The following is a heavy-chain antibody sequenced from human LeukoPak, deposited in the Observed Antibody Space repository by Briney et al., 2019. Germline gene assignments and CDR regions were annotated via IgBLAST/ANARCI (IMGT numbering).Heavy chain of an antibody. CDR2: IYSDGRT. V-gene: IGHV3-53*01. CDR1: GFTVSSTY. CDR3: ARGLPNWFDT. Sequence: GGSLRLSCTASGFTVSSTYMSWVRQAPGKGLEWVSVIYSDGRTYYTDSVKGRFTISRDNSKNTLYLQMNSLRAEDTAVYYCARGLPNWFDTWGQGTLVTVSS. J-gene: IGHJ5*02. D-gene: IGHD5-12*01.